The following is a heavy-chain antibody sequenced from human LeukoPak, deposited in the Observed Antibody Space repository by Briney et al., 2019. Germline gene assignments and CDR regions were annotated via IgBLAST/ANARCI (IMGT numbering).Heavy chain of an antibody. D-gene: IGHD2-15*01. J-gene: IGHJ4*02. V-gene: IGHV1-18*04. CDR2: ISAYNGNT. CDR3: GRDPRESYCSGGSCYFDY. Sequence: GASVKVSCKASGYTLTVYHMNWVRQAPGQGLEWMGWISAYNGNTNYAQKLQGRVTMTTDTSTSTAYMKLRSLRSEDTAVYYCGRDPRESYCSGGSCYFDYWGQGTLVTVSS. CDR1: GYTLTVYH.